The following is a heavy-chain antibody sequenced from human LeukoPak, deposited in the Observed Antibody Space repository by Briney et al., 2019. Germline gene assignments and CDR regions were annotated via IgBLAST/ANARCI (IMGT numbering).Heavy chain of an antibody. J-gene: IGHJ4*02. CDR2: INHSGST. D-gene: IGHD3-3*01. Sequence: SETLSLTCAVYGGSFSGYYWSWIRQPPGKGLEWIGEINHSGSTNYNPSLKSRVTISVDTSKNQFSLKLSSVTAADTAVYYCASTYYDFPSAFDYWGQGTLVTVSS. V-gene: IGHV4-34*01. CDR1: GGSFSGYY. CDR3: ASTYYDFPSAFDY.